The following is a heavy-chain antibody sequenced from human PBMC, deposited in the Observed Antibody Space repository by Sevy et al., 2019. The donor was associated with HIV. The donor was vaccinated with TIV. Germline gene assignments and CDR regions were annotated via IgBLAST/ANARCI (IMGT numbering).Heavy chain of an antibody. D-gene: IGHD5-12*01. Sequence: SETLSLTCTVSGGSISSSSYYWGWIRQPPGNGLEWIGSIYYSWSTYYNPSLKSRVTISVDTSKNQFSLKLSSVTAAVTAVYYCARQIIDGYNYWGDAFDIWGQGTMVTVSS. CDR3: ARQIIDGYNYWGDAFDI. V-gene: IGHV4-39*01. CDR2: IYYSWST. CDR1: GGSISSSSYY. J-gene: IGHJ3*02.